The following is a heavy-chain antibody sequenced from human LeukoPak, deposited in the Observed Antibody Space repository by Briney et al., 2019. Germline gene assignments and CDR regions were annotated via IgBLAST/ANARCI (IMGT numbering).Heavy chain of an antibody. J-gene: IGHJ4*02. CDR2: IRYDGSNK. V-gene: IGHV3-30*02. Sequence: PGGSLRLSCAASGFTFSSYGMHWVRRAPGKGLEWVAFIRYDGSNKYYADSVKGRFTISRDNSKNTLYLQMNSLRAEDTAVYYCAKDLARYCSSTSCYSWGQGTLVTVSS. D-gene: IGHD2-2*01. CDR1: GFTFSSYG. CDR3: AKDLARYCSSTSCYS.